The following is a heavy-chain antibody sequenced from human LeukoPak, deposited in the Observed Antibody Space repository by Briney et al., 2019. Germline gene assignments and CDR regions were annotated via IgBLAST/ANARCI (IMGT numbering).Heavy chain of an antibody. CDR3: AATGMVPFNWFRS. CDR1: GASITSSDYF. J-gene: IGHJ5*01. Sequence: PSQTLSLTCTVSGASITSSDYFWGWIRQPPGKGLEWIGTIYYSGNTNYNPSLKSRVSLSVDTSENQFSLRLTSVTAADTAFYYCAATGMVPFNWFRSWGQGTLVTVSS. CDR2: IYYSGNT. D-gene: IGHD1-14*01. V-gene: IGHV4-39*01.